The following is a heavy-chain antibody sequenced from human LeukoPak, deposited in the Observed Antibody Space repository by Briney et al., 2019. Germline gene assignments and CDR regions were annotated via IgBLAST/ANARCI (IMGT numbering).Heavy chain of an antibody. D-gene: IGHD2-2*01. CDR2: IYRSGST. J-gene: IGHJ2*01. V-gene: IGHV4-30-2*01. CDR3: ASGCSSTSCYSPWLFDL. CDR1: GGSISSGGYS. Sequence: SQTLSLTCAVSGGSISSGGYSWSWIRQPPGKGLEWIGYIYRSGSTYYNLSLKSRVTISVDRSKNQFSLKLSSVTAADTAVYYCASGCSSTSCYSPWLFDLWGRGTLVTVSS.